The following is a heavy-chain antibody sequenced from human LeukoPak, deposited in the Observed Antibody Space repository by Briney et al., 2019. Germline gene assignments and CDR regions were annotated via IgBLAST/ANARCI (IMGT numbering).Heavy chain of an antibody. CDR3: ATNSGDYYWYFDL. D-gene: IGHD1-26*01. CDR1: GGPISTYY. J-gene: IGHJ2*01. CDR2: VHYSGST. V-gene: IGHV4-59*01. Sequence: SETLSLTCTVSGGPISTYYWSWIRQPPGKGLEWIGYVHYSGSTRYSPSLKSRVTISVDTSKNQFSLKLTSVTAADTAVYYCATNSGDYYWYFDLWGRGTLVTVSS.